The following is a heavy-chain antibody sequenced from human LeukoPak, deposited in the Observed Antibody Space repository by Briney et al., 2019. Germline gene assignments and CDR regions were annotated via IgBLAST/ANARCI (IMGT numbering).Heavy chain of an antibody. CDR3: AGDPGGKTFHY. CDR2: ISNSGRTK. CDR1: GFTFSSYE. J-gene: IGHJ4*02. Sequence: PGGSLRLSCAASGFTFSSYEMNWVRQAPGKGLEWVSFISNSGRTKYYADSVKGRFTISRDNAKNSLYLQMNILRADDTAVYYCAGDPGGKTFHYWGQGTLVTVSS. V-gene: IGHV3-48*03. D-gene: IGHD3-10*01.